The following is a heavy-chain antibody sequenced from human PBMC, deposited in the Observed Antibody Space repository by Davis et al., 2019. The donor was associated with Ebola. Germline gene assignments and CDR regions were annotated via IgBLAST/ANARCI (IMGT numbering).Heavy chain of an antibody. V-gene: IGHV4-34*01. CDR1: GASFSGYY. Sequence: PSETLSLTCAVYGASFSGYYWSWIRQPPGKGLEWIGEINHSGSTNYNPSLKSRVTISVDTSKNQFSLKLSSVTAADTAVYYCARGKVGATTDYWGQGTLVTVSS. J-gene: IGHJ4*02. CDR3: ARGKVGATTDY. CDR2: INHSGST. D-gene: IGHD1-26*01.